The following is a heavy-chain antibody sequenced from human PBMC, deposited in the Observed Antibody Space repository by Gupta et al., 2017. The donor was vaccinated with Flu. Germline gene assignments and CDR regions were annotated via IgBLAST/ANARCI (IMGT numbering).Heavy chain of an antibody. CDR1: GYTFISYY. CDR3: ARDSVAAAGIVYYHYGMDV. D-gene: IGHD6-13*01. Sequence: QEQLVRSGAEVKKPGASVKISCRASGYTFISYYMHWVRQAPGQGLEWMGTIHSSGGSTHYAQKFQGRVTMTWDTSTSTVYMELSSLKSEDTAVYYCARDSVAAAGIVYYHYGMDVWGQGTTVTVSS. V-gene: IGHV1-46*01. J-gene: IGHJ6*02. CDR2: IHSSGGST.